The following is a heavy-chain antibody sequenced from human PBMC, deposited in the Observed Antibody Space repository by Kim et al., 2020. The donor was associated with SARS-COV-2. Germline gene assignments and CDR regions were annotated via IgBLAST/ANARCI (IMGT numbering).Heavy chain of an antibody. CDR3: TTSTTNYYFYYGMDV. D-gene: IGHD1-26*01. V-gene: IGHV3-15*01. Sequence: APVKGRFTISRDDSTNTLYLQMNSLKTEDTAVYYCTTSTTNYYFYYGMDVWGQGTTVTVSS. J-gene: IGHJ6*02.